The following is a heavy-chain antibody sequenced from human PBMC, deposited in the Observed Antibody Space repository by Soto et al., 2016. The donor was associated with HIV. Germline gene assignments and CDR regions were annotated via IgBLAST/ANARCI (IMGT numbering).Heavy chain of an antibody. CDR1: GYTFTGYY. D-gene: IGHD1-1*01. CDR2: INPNSGGT. J-gene: IGHJ3*02. V-gene: IGHV1-2*02. Sequence: QVQLVQSGAEVQKPGASVKVSCKASGYTFTGYYMHWVRQAPGQGLEWMGWINPNSGGTNYAQKFQGRVTMTRDTSISTAYMELSRLRSGDTAVYYCARVGYDWNDAGAFDIWGQGTMVTVSS. CDR3: ARVGYDWNDAGAFDI.